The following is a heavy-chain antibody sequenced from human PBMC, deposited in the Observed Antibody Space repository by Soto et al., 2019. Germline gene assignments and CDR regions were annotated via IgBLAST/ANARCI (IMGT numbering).Heavy chain of an antibody. Sequence: QLLLQESGPGLVKPSETLSLTCTVSGGSSSSTSYYWGWIRQPPGKGLEWIGSIYSSGNTYYKPSLRCRVTISVDRSKRRLARKLSSVTAADTAVYYWAGQINVSRVYYYAYWGKGTLVTVSS. J-gene: IGHJ4*02. CDR2: IYSSGNT. CDR1: GGSSSSTSYY. V-gene: IGHV4-39*01. CDR3: AGQINVSRVYYYAY. D-gene: IGHD3-22*01.